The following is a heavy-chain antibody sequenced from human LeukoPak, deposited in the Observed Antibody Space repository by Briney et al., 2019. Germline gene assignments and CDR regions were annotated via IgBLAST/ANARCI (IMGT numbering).Heavy chain of an antibody. CDR1: EFTFNSYA. D-gene: IGHD1-1*01. CDR2: ISSSGSST. J-gene: IGHJ4*02. Sequence: GGSLRLSCAASEFTFNSYAMSWVRQAPGKGLEWFSSISSSGSSTFYADSVKGRFIISRDNSKNTLYLQMNSLRAEDTAVYYCAKHTAGTKALDYWGQGTLVTVSS. V-gene: IGHV3-23*01. CDR3: AKHTAGTKALDY.